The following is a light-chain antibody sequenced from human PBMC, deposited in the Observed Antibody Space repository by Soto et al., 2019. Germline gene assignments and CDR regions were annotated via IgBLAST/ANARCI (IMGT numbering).Light chain of an antibody. CDR2: GVS. V-gene: IGKV3-15*01. CDR1: QSVSAS. CDR3: QQCNNWPLT. J-gene: IGKJ4*01. Sequence: EIVMTQSPATLSVSPGERATLSCMASQSVSASLAWYQQKPGQAPRLLIYGVSTRAPGLPGRFSGSGSGTEFTLTISSLQSEDLAVYYCQQCNNWPLTFGGGTKVDIK.